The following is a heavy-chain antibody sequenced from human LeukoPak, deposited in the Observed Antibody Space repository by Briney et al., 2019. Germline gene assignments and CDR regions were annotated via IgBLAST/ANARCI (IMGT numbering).Heavy chain of an antibody. V-gene: IGHV4-4*07. CDR2: MYTSGST. CDR3: TRGGDGYNYFDY. J-gene: IGHJ4*02. D-gene: IGHD5-24*01. CDR1: GDSTSNYY. Sequence: SETLSLTCTVSGDSTSNYYWNWIRQPAGKRLEWIGRMYTSGSTNYNPSLKSRVTMSIDTSKNQFSLKLSSVTAADTAVYYCTRGGDGYNYFDYWGQGTLVTVSS.